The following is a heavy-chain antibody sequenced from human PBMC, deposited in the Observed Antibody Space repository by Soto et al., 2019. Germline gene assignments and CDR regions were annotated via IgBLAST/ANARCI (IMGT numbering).Heavy chain of an antibody. CDR3: AHSALHMITFGGVGVTGYDY. J-gene: IGHJ4*02. V-gene: IGHV2-5*02. CDR1: GFSLSTSGVG. CDR2: IYWDDDK. D-gene: IGHD3-16*01. Sequence: QITLKESGPTLVKPTQTLTLTCTFSGFSLSTSGVGVGWIRQPPGKALEWLALIYWDDDKRYSPSLKSRLTTPNDPSKNPVVLTMTNMAPVDTATYYCAHSALHMITFGGVGVTGYDYWGQGTLVTVSS.